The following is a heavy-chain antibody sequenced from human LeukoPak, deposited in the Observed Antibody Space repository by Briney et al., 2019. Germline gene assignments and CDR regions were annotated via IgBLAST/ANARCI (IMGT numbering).Heavy chain of an antibody. Sequence: ASVKVSCKASGYTFTSYAMHWVRQAPGQRLEWMGWINAGNGNTKYSQKFQGRVTIPRDTSASTAYMELSSLRSEDTAVYYCARDVIFGVVYGDAGYYYGMDVWGQGATVTVSS. CDR1: GYTFTSYA. D-gene: IGHD3-3*01. V-gene: IGHV1-3*01. CDR2: INAGNGNT. J-gene: IGHJ6*02. CDR3: ARDVIFGVVYGDAGYYYGMDV.